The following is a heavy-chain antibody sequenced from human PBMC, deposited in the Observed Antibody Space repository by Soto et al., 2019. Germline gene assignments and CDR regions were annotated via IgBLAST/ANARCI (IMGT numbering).Heavy chain of an antibody. CDR3: ARASYYYGSGSPQVGMDV. J-gene: IGHJ6*02. Sequence: SETLSLTCAVYGGSFSGYYWSWIRQPPGKGLEWIGEINHSGSTNYNPSLKSRVTISVDTSKNQFSLKLSSVTAADTAVYYCARASYYYGSGSPQVGMDVWGQGTTVTV. D-gene: IGHD3-10*01. CDR2: INHSGST. V-gene: IGHV4-34*01. CDR1: GGSFSGYY.